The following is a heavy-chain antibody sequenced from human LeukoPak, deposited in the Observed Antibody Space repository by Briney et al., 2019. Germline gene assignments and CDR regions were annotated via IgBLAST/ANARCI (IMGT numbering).Heavy chain of an antibody. D-gene: IGHD3-10*01. J-gene: IGHJ6*03. CDR2: IYYSGST. V-gene: IGHV4-59*11. CDR3: ARVFRGGYYYYYMDV. CDR1: GGSISSHY. Sequence: SETMSLTCTVSGGSISSHYWSWIRPPPGKGLEWIGYIYYSGSTNYDPSLKSRVTISVDTSKNQFSLKLSSVTAADTAVYYCARVFRGGYYYYYMDVWGKGTTVTVSS.